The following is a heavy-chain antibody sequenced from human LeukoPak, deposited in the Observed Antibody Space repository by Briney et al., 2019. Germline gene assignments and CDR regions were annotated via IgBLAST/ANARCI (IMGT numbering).Heavy chain of an antibody. Sequence: ASVKVSCKVSGYTLTELSMHWVRQAHGKGLEWMGGFDPEDGETIYAQKFQDRVTMTEDTSTDTAYMELSSLRSEDTAVYYCATPVAGKNDAFDIWGQGTMVTVSS. CDR2: FDPEDGET. J-gene: IGHJ3*02. CDR1: GYTLTELS. V-gene: IGHV1-24*01. CDR3: ATPVAGKNDAFDI. D-gene: IGHD6-19*01.